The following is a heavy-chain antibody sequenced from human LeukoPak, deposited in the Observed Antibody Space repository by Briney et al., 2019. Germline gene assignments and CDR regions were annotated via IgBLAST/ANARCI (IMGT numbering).Heavy chain of an antibody. Sequence: ASVKVSCKASGYTFTSYGISWVRQAPGQGLEWMGWISAYNGNTNYAQKFQGRVTMTRNTSISTAYMELSSLRSEDTAVYYCARGIDVGATSDWGQGTLVTVSS. CDR1: GYTFTSYG. J-gene: IGHJ4*02. V-gene: IGHV1-18*01. CDR2: ISAYNGNT. D-gene: IGHD1-26*01. CDR3: ARGIDVGATSD.